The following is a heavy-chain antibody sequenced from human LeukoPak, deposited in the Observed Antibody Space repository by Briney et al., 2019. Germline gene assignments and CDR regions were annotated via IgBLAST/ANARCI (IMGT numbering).Heavy chain of an antibody. CDR1: GFTFNNYG. Sequence: PGGSLRLSCAASGFTFNNYGMHWVRQAPGKGLEWVAVISYDGSNKYYADSVKGRFTISRDNAKNSLYLQMNSLRDEDTAVYYCARDRRDDYGDYKGAFDIWGQGTMVTVSS. D-gene: IGHD4-17*01. J-gene: IGHJ3*02. CDR2: ISYDGSNK. V-gene: IGHV3-30*03. CDR3: ARDRRDDYGDYKGAFDI.